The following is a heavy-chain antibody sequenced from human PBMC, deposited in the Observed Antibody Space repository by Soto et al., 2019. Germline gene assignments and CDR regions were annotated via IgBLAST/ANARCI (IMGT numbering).Heavy chain of an antibody. V-gene: IGHV4-59*08. D-gene: IGHD3-22*01. Sequence: SETLSLTCTVSGGSISSYYWSWIRQPPGKGLEWIGYIYYSGSTNYNPSLKSRVTISVDTSKNQFSLKLSSVTAADTAVYFCARGFILSNYYDSSGYYFDYGGQGTLVTVS. J-gene: IGHJ4*02. CDR1: GGSISSYY. CDR2: IYYSGST. CDR3: ARGFILSNYYDSSGYYFDY.